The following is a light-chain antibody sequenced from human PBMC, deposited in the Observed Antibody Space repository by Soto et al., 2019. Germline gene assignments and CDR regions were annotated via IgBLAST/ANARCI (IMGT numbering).Light chain of an antibody. CDR2: GAS. V-gene: IGKV1-6*01. CDR1: QCISDD. Sequence: AIQMTQSPSSLSASVGDRVTITFLSIQCISDDLCWYQQTPVKAPKLLLSGASRLQSGVPPRFSGSGSGAAFTPPITSLRPEDSATYYCLQNHNYPRTFGQGTKVDIK. CDR3: LQNHNYPRT. J-gene: IGKJ1*01.